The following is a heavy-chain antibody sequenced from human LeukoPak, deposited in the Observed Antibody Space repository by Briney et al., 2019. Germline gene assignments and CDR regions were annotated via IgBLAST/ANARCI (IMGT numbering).Heavy chain of an antibody. V-gene: IGHV1-18*01. D-gene: IGHD4-17*01. CDR3: AREDDRSFGAYDC. CDR1: NYTFSDYD. CDR2: VSKYTGNA. J-gene: IGHJ4*02. Sequence: ASVKVSCKASNYTFSDYDVTWVRQAPGHGLEWMGWVSKYTGNADYAPKFQVRVSMTTDTSTRTAYMELRSLRPDDTTVYFCAREDDRSFGAYDCWGQRTLVTVS.